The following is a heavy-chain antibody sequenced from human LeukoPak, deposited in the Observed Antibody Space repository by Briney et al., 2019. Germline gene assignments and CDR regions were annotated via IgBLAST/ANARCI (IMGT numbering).Heavy chain of an antibody. CDR3: ARGIDYYDSSGYYPGVYFDY. V-gene: IGHV3-13*01. CDR1: GFTVSSNY. Sequence: GGSLRLSCAASGFTVSSNYMSWVRQATGKGLEWVSAIGTAGDTYYPGSVKGRFTISRENAKNSLYLQMNSLRAGDTAVYYCARGIDYYDSSGYYPGVYFDYWGQGTLVTVSS. D-gene: IGHD3-22*01. CDR2: IGTAGDT. J-gene: IGHJ4*02.